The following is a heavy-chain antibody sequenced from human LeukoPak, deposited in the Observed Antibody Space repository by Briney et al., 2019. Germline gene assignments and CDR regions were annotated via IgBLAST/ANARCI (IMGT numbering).Heavy chain of an antibody. Sequence: PGGSLRLSCAASGFTFSSYHMNWVRQAPGKGLEWISYMSSRGNTRYYAESVRGRFTMSRDNAKNSLSLQMNGLRVEDTAVYYCARGFGRFGHRFGYLGQGTLVTVSS. D-gene: IGHD3-10*01. CDR3: ARGFGRFGHRFGY. J-gene: IGHJ4*02. CDR2: MSSRGNTR. CDR1: GFTFSSYH. V-gene: IGHV3-48*03.